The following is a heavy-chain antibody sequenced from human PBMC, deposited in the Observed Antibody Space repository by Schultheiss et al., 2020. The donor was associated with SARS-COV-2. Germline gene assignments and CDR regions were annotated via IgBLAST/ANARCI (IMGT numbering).Heavy chain of an antibody. D-gene: IGHD6-6*01. V-gene: IGHV3-23*01. J-gene: IGHJ4*02. CDR3: AKGAQGQYRNFDY. Sequence: GGSLRLSCAASGFTFSSYSMNWVRQAPGKGLEWVSAISGSGGSTYYADSVKGRFTISRDNSKNTLYLQMNSLRAEDTAVYYCAKGAQGQYRNFDYWGQGTLVTVSS. CDR1: GFTFSSYS. CDR2: ISGSGGST.